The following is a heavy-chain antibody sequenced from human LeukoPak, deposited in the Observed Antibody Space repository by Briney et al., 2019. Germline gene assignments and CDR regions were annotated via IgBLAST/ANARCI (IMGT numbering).Heavy chain of an antibody. CDR1: GFTFSNYV. J-gene: IGHJ4*02. CDR2: ISYDGSNI. V-gene: IGHV3-30-3*01. CDR3: ARDGPGIRVAGYFDY. D-gene: IGHD6-19*01. Sequence: PRGSLRLSCAASGFTFSNYVTHWVRQAPGKGLEWVAVISYDGSNIYYADSVKGRFTISRDNSKNTLYLQMNSLRAEDTAVYHCARDGPGIRVAGYFDYWGQRNLVSVSS.